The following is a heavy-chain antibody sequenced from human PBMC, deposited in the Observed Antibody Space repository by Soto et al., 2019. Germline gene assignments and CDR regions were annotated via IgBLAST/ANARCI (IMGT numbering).Heavy chain of an antibody. CDR3: ARPCDDYVGYFDY. J-gene: IGHJ4*02. CDR1: GGSISSSSYY. V-gene: IGHV4-39*01. CDR2: IYYSGST. D-gene: IGHD4-17*01. Sequence: LSLTCTVSGGSISSSSYYWGWIRQPPGKGLEWIGSIYYSGSTYYNPSRKRRVTISVDTSKNQFSLKLSSVTAADTAVYYCARPCDDYVGYFDYWGQGTLVTVSS.